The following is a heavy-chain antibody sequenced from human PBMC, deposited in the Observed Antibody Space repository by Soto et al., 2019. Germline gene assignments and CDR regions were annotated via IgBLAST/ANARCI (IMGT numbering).Heavy chain of an antibody. Sequence: QVQLVESGGGVVQPGRSLRLSCAASGFTFSSYAMHWVRQAPGKGLEWVAVTSYDGSNKYYADSVKGRFTISRDNSKNTLYLQMNSLRAEDTAVYYCAREGYDFWSGYAYYYYYGMDVWGQGTTVTVSS. J-gene: IGHJ6*02. CDR1: GFTFSSYA. CDR2: TSYDGSNK. V-gene: IGHV3-30-3*01. CDR3: AREGYDFWSGYAYYYYYGMDV. D-gene: IGHD3-3*01.